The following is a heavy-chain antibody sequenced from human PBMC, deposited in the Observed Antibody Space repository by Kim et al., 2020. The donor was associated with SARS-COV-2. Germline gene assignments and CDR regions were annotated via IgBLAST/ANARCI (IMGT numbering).Heavy chain of an antibody. Sequence: GGSLRLSCAASGFTFSSYWMHWVHQAPGKGLVWVSRINSDGSSTSYADSVKGRFTISRDNAKNTLYLQMNSLRAEDTAVYYCTRPGIAVAGLEDYWGQGTLVTVSS. CDR1: GFTFSSYW. CDR3: TRPGIAVAGLEDY. V-gene: IGHV3-74*01. CDR2: INSDGSST. J-gene: IGHJ4*02. D-gene: IGHD6-19*01.